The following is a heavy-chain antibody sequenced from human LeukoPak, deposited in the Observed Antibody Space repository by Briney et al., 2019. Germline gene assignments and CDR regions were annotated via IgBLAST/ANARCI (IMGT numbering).Heavy chain of an antibody. CDR2: IKQDGSEK. CDR1: GFTFTTYW. D-gene: IGHD4-17*01. CDR3: ASHDYGDYASFDY. V-gene: IGHV3-7*03. Sequence: QPGGSLRLSCVASGFTFTTYWMGWVRRAPGKGLEWVANIKQDGSEKHYVDFVKGRFTISRDNAKNSLYLQMNSLRAEDTAIYYCASHDYGDYASFDYWGQGTLVTVSS. J-gene: IGHJ4*02.